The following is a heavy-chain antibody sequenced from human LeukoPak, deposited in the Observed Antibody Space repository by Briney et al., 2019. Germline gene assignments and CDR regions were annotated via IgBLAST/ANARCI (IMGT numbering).Heavy chain of an antibody. J-gene: IGHJ6*03. V-gene: IGHV1-18*01. D-gene: IGHD3-9*01. Sequence: ASVKVSWKASGCTFTSYGISWVRQAPGQGLEWMGWISAYNGNTNYAQKLQGRVTMTTDTSTSTAYMELSSLRSEDTAVYYCARNYDMIAYYYYYMDVWGKGTTVTVSS. CDR3: ARNYDMIAYYYYYMDV. CDR2: ISAYNGNT. CDR1: GCTFTSYG.